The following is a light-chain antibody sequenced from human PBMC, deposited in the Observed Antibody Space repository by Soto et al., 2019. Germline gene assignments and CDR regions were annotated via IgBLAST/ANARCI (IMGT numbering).Light chain of an antibody. Sequence: EIVLTQTPGTLSLSPWERATLSCRASQSVSSSYLAWYQQKPGQAPRLLIYGASSRATGIPDRFSGSGSGTDFTLTLRRLEPEDFAVYYCQQYGSSPFITFGQGTRLEIK. J-gene: IGKJ5*01. V-gene: IGKV3-20*01. CDR1: QSVSSSY. CDR2: GAS. CDR3: QQYGSSPFIT.